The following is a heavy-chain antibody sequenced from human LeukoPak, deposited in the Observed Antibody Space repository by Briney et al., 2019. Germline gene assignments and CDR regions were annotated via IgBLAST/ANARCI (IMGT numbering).Heavy chain of an antibody. CDR2: IRYDGSNK. CDR1: GFTVSSNY. Sequence: GGSLRLSCAASGFTVSSNYMSWVRQAPGKGLEWVAFIRYDGSNKYYADSVKGRFTVSRDNTKNTLYLQMNSLRAEDTAVYYCTCLADSSGYYLDAFDIWGQGTMVTVSS. J-gene: IGHJ3*02. V-gene: IGHV3-30*02. CDR3: TCLADSSGYYLDAFDI. D-gene: IGHD3-22*01.